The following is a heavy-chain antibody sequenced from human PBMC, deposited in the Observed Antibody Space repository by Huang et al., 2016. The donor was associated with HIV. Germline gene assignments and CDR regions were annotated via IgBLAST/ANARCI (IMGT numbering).Heavy chain of an antibody. D-gene: IGHD3-3*01. CDR3: ATKCVSGNYYFDN. Sequence: QGLEWVGGIIPLLGTTHYAQKFQGRVTITADASTSTDYMELTSLICEDTAVYYCATKCVSGNYYFDNWGQGTLVTVSS. J-gene: IGHJ4*02. V-gene: IGHV1-69*01. CDR2: IIPLLGTT.